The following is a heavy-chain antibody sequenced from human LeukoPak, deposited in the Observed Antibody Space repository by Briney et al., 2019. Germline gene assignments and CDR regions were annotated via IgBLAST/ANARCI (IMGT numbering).Heavy chain of an antibody. CDR2: IVVGSGNT. J-gene: IGHJ4*02. CDR3: ASPAVAAPGGVFAFDY. D-gene: IGHD6-19*01. CDR1: GFTFTSSA. V-gene: IGHV1-58*01. Sequence: RASVKVSCKASGFTFTSSAVQWVRQARGQRLEWIGLIVVGSGNTNYAQKFQGRVTITADKSTSTAYMELSSLRSEDTAVYYCASPAVAAPGGVFAFDYWGQGTLVTVSS.